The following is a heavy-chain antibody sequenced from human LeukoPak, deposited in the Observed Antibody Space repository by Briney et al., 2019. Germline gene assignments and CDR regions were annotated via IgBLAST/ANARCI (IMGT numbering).Heavy chain of an antibody. V-gene: IGHV1-18*01. CDR2: ISAYNGNT. CDR1: GYIFTSYG. D-gene: IGHD2-2*01. CDR3: ARARPGAYCGTTSCFSDY. Sequence: ASVKVSCKASGYIFTSYGISWVRQGPGQGLEWVGWISAYNGNTKFAPNLQDRVTMTTDTSTATAYVELRSLRLNDTAVYFCARARPGAYCGTTSCFSDYWGQGTLVTVSS. J-gene: IGHJ4*02.